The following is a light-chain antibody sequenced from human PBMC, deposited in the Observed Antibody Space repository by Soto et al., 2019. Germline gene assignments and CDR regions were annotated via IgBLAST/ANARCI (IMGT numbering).Light chain of an antibody. V-gene: IGKV3-11*01. J-gene: IGKJ5*01. CDR3: QQRNNWPPVT. Sequence: EIVLTQSPATLSFSPGESATLSCRASQSFTNYLAWYQQKPGQAPRLLIYSTSNRATGIPARFSASGSGTDFTLTISSLEPEDSAVYYCQQRNNWPPVTFGQGTRLEIK. CDR2: STS. CDR1: QSFTNY.